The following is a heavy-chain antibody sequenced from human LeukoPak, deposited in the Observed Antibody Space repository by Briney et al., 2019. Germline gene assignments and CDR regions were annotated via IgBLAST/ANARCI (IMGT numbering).Heavy chain of an antibody. CDR2: MSPDSGNT. J-gene: IGHJ6*02. CDR3: ARNPYGSGTWDV. CDR1: GYRFTTYD. D-gene: IGHD3-10*01. V-gene: IGHV1-8*01. Sequence: ASVTVSCKASGYRFTTYDINWLRQASGQGLEWVGWMSPDSGNTGCAQKFQGRVTMTRNNPISTAYLELSSLTSEDTAVYYCARNPYGSGTWDVWGQGTTVTVSS.